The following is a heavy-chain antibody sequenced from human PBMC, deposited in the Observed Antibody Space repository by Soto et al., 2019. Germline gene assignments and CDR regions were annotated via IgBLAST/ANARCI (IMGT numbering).Heavy chain of an antibody. CDR2: IYYSGST. D-gene: IGHD6-19*01. Sequence: SETLSLTCTVSGGSISSYYWSWIRQPPGKGLEWIGYIYYSGSTNYNPSLKSRVTISVDTSKNQFSLQLNSVTPEDTAVYYCARDMAVAGTLNWFDPWGQGTLVTVSS. V-gene: IGHV4-59*12. CDR3: ARDMAVAGTLNWFDP. J-gene: IGHJ5*02. CDR1: GGSISSYY.